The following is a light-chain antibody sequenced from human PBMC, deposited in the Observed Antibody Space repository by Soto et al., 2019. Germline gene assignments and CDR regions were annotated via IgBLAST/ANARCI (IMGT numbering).Light chain of an antibody. CDR3: SSYTSSSTLDV. Sequence: QSVLTQPASVSGSPGQSITISCTGTSSDVGGYNYVSWYQQHPGKAPKLMIYEVSNRPSGVSNRFSGSKSGNTASLTISGLQAEDEAHYYCSSYTSSSTLDVFGTGTKGTVL. CDR1: SSDVGGYNY. V-gene: IGLV2-14*01. CDR2: EVS. J-gene: IGLJ1*01.